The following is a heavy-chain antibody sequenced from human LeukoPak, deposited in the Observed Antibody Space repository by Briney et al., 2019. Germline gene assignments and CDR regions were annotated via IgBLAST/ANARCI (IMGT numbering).Heavy chain of an antibody. Sequence: GGSLRLSCAASGFTFSSYAMSWVRQAPGKGLEWVSAISGSGGSTYYADSVKGRFTISRDNSKNTLYLQMNSLRAEDTAVYYCAKSAVTIFGVVISDLFDYGGQGTLVTVSS. V-gene: IGHV3-23*01. J-gene: IGHJ4*02. CDR1: GFTFSSYA. CDR3: AKSAVTIFGVVISDLFDY. CDR2: ISGSGGST. D-gene: IGHD3-3*01.